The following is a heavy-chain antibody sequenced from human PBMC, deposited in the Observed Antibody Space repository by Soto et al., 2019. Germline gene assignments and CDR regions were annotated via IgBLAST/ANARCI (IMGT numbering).Heavy chain of an antibody. CDR3: AREMEVAAPLYYYGMDV. V-gene: IGHV3-48*03. CDR1: GFTFSSYE. CDR2: ISSSGSTI. D-gene: IGHD2-15*01. Sequence: GGSLRLSCAASGFTFSSYEMNWVRQAPGKGLEWVSYISSSGSTIYYADSVKGRFTISRDNAKNSLYLQMNSLRAEDTAVYYCAREMEVAAPLYYYGMDVWGQGTTVTVSS. J-gene: IGHJ6*02.